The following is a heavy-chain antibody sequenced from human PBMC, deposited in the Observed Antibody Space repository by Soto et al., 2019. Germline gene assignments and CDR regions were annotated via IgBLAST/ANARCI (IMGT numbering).Heavy chain of an antibody. CDR3: ARLFRDVYNAVEY. Sequence: PSETLDIGCTVSGGCSSSYHWRLIRQSPGKGLEWIGYTSNSAPTIYNPSLKSRVTISADTSKNQFSLRLSSVTAADTAVYFCARLFRDVYNAVEYWGQGALVT. CDR2: TSNSAPT. V-gene: IGHV4-59*08. D-gene: IGHD3-3*01. CDR1: GGCSSSYH. J-gene: IGHJ4*02.